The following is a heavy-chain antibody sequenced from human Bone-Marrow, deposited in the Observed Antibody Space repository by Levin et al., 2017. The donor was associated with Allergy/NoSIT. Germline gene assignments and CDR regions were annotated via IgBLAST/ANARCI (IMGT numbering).Heavy chain of an antibody. J-gene: IGHJ6*03. CDR3: ARGKLTRIALVNYYYYYLDV. V-gene: IGHV4-34*01. CDR1: GRSLSGHY. Sequence: KTGGSLRLSCAVYGRSLSGHYWIWIRQPPGKGLEWIGEVDHSGTTTYNPSLKSRVSISVDTSKNQFSLKLSSVTAADTAVYYCARGKLTRIALVNYYYYYLDVWGKGTTVAVSS. D-gene: IGHD6-19*01. CDR2: VDHSGTT.